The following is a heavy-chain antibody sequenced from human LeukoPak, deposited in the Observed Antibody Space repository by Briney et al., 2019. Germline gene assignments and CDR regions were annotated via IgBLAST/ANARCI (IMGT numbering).Heavy chain of an antibody. CDR2: ISRFGTSI. Sequence: GGSLRLSCAASGFTFSDFFMTWIRQAPGKGLEWISHISRFGTSIYYADSVKGRFTISRDNGKNSLYLQMNSLRAEDTAVYYCAELGITMIGGVWGKGTTVTISS. J-gene: IGHJ6*04. D-gene: IGHD3-10*02. V-gene: IGHV3-11*04. CDR1: GFTFSDFF. CDR3: AELGITMIGGV.